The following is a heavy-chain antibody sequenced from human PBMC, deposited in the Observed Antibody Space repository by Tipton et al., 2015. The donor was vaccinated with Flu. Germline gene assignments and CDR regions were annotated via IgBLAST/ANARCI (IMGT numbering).Heavy chain of an antibody. V-gene: IGHV1-18*04. CDR2: ISTYNGDT. Sequence: QLVQSVGEVKKPGTSVKVSCKASGYSFTSDGITWVRQAPGQGLEWMGWISTYNGDTNVAQSLQGRVTMTRDTFANTAFLELTGLRSDDTAVYYCTLGLEWLQLWGQGTLITVSS. CDR1: GYSFTSDG. J-gene: IGHJ4*02. D-gene: IGHD5-12*01. CDR3: TLGLEWLQL.